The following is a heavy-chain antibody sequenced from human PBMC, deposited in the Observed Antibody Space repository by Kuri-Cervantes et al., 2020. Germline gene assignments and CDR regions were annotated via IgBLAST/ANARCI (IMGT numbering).Heavy chain of an antibody. J-gene: IGHJ6*02. Sequence: GESLKISCAASGFTFSSYAMHWVRQAPGKGLEWVAVISYDGSNKYYADSVKGRFTISRDNSKNTLYLQMNSLRAEDTAVYYCARGKYYDFWSGIVYYYYGMDVWGQGTTVTVSS. CDR2: ISYDGSNK. V-gene: IGHV3-30-3*01. D-gene: IGHD3-3*01. CDR3: ARGKYYDFWSGIVYYYYGMDV. CDR1: GFTFSSYA.